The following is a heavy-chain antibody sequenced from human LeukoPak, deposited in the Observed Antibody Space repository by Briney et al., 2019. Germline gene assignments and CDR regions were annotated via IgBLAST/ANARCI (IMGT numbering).Heavy chain of an antibody. V-gene: IGHV3-30*03. J-gene: IGHJ6*03. D-gene: IGHD2-2*02. CDR2: ISYDEKDK. CDR1: GFIFSNYA. Sequence: GGSLRLSCAASGFIFSNYAMHWVRQAPGKGLEWVAMISYDEKDKYYADSVTGRFTISRDNSNLYLQMNSLRSDDTAVYYCARDGYQLLYMYYYYYMDVWGKGTTVTVSS. CDR3: ARDGYQLLYMYYYYYMDV.